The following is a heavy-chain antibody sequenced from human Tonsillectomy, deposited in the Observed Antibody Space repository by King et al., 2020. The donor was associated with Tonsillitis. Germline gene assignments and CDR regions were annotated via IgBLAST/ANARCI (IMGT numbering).Heavy chain of an antibody. V-gene: IGHV3-23*03. Sequence: PLVPSVVGLFQPWASLRLSCAVSGFPFPVYAMNCVRQAPGKGLEWVSVIYSGIDPTHDGDTTYYVDSVKVRFTISRDSSNSTLFLEMNSLTGEDTDVAEGAKEARKGKRDEGENENGRDGGGKGTTGT. CDR1: GFPFPVYA. CDR3: AKEARKGKRDEGENENGRDG. CDR2: IYSGIDPTHDGDTT. J-gene: IGHJ6*04. D-gene: IGHD1-1*01.